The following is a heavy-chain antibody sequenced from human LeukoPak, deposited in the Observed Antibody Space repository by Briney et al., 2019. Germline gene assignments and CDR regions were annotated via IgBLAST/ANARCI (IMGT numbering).Heavy chain of an antibody. V-gene: IGHV3-74*01. CDR3: ARQESGVVPAALLP. Sequence: PGGSLRLSCAASGFTFSSYWMHWVRQAPGKGLVWVSRINSDGSSTSYADSVKGRFTISRDDSKNTAYQQMNSLKTEDTAVYYCARQESGVVPAALLPWGQGTLVTVSS. D-gene: IGHD2-2*01. CDR1: GFTFSSYW. CDR2: INSDGSST. J-gene: IGHJ5*02.